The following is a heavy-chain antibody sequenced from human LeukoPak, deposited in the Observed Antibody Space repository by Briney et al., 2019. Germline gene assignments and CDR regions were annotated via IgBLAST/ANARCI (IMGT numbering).Heavy chain of an antibody. CDR3: ARDGYDADGYLDY. J-gene: IGHJ4*02. V-gene: IGHV1-3*01. CDR1: GYPFRSYV. D-gene: IGHD5-12*01. CDR2: VNPANGNA. Sequence: ATVKVSCTASGYPFRSYVIHWLRQAPGQRLEWIGWVNPANGNAKYSQNFQGRVTITRDTSASVVYMELSSLTYEDTAVYYCARDGYDADGYLDYWGQGALVPVSP.